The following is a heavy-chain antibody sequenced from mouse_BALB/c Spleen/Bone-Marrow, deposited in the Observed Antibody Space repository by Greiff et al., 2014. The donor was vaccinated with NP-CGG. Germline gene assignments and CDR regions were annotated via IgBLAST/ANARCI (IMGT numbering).Heavy chain of an antibody. J-gene: IGHJ4*01. CDR1: GYTFTSYW. CDR3: ARPQGYRAYYAMDY. V-gene: IGHV1-7*01. CDR2: INPSTGYT. D-gene: IGHD3-1*01. Sequence: QVQLQQSXAELAKPGASVKMSCKASGYTFTSYWMHWVKQRPGQGLEWIGYINPSTGYTEYNQKFKDKATLTADKSSSTAYMQLSSLTSEDSAVYDYARPQGYRAYYAMDYWGQGTSVTVSS.